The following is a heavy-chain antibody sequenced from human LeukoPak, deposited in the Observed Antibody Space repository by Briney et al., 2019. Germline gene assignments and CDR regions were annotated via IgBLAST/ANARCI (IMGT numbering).Heavy chain of an antibody. J-gene: IGHJ4*02. CDR3: ARVRYSSGWYYFDY. CDR1: GYTFTGYY. Sequence: ASVKVSCKASGYTFTGYYMHWGRQAPGQGLEWMGRINPNSGGTNYAQKFQGRVTMTRDTSISTAYMELSRLRSDDTAVYYCARVRYSSGWYYFDYWGQGTLVTVSS. V-gene: IGHV1-2*06. CDR2: INPNSGGT. D-gene: IGHD6-19*01.